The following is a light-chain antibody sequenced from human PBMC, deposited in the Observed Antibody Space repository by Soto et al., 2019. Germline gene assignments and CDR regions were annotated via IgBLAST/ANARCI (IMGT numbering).Light chain of an antibody. J-gene: IGKJ1*01. V-gene: IGKV1-12*01. CDR3: QQSYSTPRT. Sequence: DIQMTQSPSSVSASVGDRVTITCRASQDISTWLAWYQQKPGKAPNLLIYAASSLQSGVPSRFSGSGSGTDFTLTISSLQPEDFATYYCQQSYSTPRTFGQGTKVDIK. CDR2: AAS. CDR1: QDISTW.